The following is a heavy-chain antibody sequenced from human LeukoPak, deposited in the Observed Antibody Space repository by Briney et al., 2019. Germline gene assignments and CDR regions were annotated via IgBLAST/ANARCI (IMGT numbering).Heavy chain of an antibody. V-gene: IGHV1-2*02. CDR2: INPNSGGT. J-gene: IGHJ6*03. CDR3: ARDGTWGSGHFHYYMDV. Sequence: GASVKVSCKASGYTFKDYYLHWVRQAPGQGLEWMGWINPNSGGTNSAQNFQSRVTMTRDRSISTVYMELTRLTSDDTAVYYCARDGTWGSGHFHYYMDVWGTGTTVTVS. CDR1: GYTFKDYY. D-gene: IGHD3-16*01.